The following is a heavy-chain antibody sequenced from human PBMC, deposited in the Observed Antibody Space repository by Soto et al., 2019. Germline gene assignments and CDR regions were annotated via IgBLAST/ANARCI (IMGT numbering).Heavy chain of an antibody. D-gene: IGHD2-8*01. CDR2: IYYSGST. V-gene: IGHV4-39*01. CDR3: ARQGHCTNGVCYRPYYFDY. CDR1: GGSISSSSYY. Sequence: SETLSLTCTVSGGSISSSSYYWGWIRQPPGKGLEWIGSIYYSGSTYYNPSLKSRVTISVDTSKNQFSLKLSSVTAADTAVYYCARQGHCTNGVCYRPYYFDYWGQGTLVTISS. J-gene: IGHJ4*02.